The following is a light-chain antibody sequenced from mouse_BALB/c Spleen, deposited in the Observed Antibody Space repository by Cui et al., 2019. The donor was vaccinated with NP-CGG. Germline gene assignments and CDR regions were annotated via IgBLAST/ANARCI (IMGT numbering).Light chain of an antibody. CDR1: TGAVTTSNY. Sequence: QAVVTQESALTTSPGETVTLTCRSSTGAVTTSNYANWVQEKPDHLFTGLIGGTNNRAPGVPARFSGSLIGDKAALTITGAQTEYEAIYFCALWYSNHWMFGGGTKLTVL. V-gene: IGLV1*01. J-gene: IGLJ1*01. CDR3: ALWYSNHWM. CDR2: GTN.